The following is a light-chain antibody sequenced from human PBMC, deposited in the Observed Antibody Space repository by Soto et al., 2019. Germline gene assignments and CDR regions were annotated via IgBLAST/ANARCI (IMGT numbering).Light chain of an antibody. V-gene: IGLV2-14*01. CDR2: EVT. CDR3: NSFSRPFPL. J-gene: IGLJ2*01. CDR1: STDLG. Sequence: QSALTQPASMSGSPGQSITISCSGISTDLGVSWYQHQPDQAPKLIIYEVTNRPSGISSRFFGSKSGDTASLTNSGLQTGGGAYYFRNSFSRPFPLFRRGTKLTVL.